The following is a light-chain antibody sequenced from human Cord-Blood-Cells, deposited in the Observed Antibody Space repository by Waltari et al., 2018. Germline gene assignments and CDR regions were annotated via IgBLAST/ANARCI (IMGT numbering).Light chain of an antibody. V-gene: IGKV1-39*01. CDR3: QQSYSSTWT. J-gene: IGKJ1*01. CDR2: AAS. CDR1: RSVSSY. Sequence: DLQMTTPSSSLCASARVRFTITCRVSRSVSSYLNWYQQKPGNAPKLLIYAASTWDSGIPSRFSGSGSGTEFTLTISSLQPEDFATYYCQQSYSSTWTFGQGTKVEIK.